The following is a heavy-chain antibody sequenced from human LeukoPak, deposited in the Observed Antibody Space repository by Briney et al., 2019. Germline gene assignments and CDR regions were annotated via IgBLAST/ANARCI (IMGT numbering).Heavy chain of an antibody. CDR1: GFSFSSFA. D-gene: IGHD4-11*01. Sequence: GGSLRLSCAASGFSFSSFAMNWVRQAPGKGLEWVSAISTSGGSTYYADSVKGRFTISRDNSKNTLYLQVNSLRAEDTAVYYCAKAYSNYSSYSYYYMDVWGKGTTVTVSS. CDR2: ISTSGGST. J-gene: IGHJ6*03. V-gene: IGHV3-23*01. CDR3: AKAYSNYSSYSYYYMDV.